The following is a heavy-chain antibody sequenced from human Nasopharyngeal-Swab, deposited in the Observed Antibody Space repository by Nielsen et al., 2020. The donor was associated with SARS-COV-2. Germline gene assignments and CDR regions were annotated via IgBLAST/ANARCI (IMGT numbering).Heavy chain of an antibody. CDR1: GGSISSYY. CDR3: ARHAWVYSNYVGYYYYYMDV. CDR2: NYYSGST. J-gene: IGHJ6*03. Sequence: SETLSLTFTVSGGSISSYYWSWIRQPPGKGLEWIGYNYYSGSTNYNPSLKSRVTISVETSKNQFSLKLSSVTAADTAVYYCARHAWVYSNYVGYYYYYMDVWGKGTTVTVSS. D-gene: IGHD4-11*01. V-gene: IGHV4-59*08.